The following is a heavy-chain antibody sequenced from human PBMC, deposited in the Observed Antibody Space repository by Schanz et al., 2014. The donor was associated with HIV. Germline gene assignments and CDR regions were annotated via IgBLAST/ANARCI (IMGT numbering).Heavy chain of an antibody. V-gene: IGHV3-7*01. J-gene: IGHJ5*02. CDR1: GFTFKTYW. D-gene: IGHD1-20*01. Sequence: EGQLVESGGGLVQPGGSLRLSCAASGFTFKTYWMSWVRQAPGKGLEWLAKIKLDGSDKYYVDSVKGRFTISRDNTKNSLYLQMNSLRAEDTAVYYCARDYHWNWFDPWGQGTLVTVSS. CDR3: ARDYHWNWFDP. CDR2: IKLDGSDK.